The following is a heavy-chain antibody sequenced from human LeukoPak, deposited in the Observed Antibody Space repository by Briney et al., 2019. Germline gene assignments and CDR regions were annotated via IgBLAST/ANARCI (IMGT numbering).Heavy chain of an antibody. CDR3: AKGDVEAFDI. CDR1: AFTFSRYG. CDR2: IRYDGNNK. Sequence: GGSLRLSCAASAFTFSRYGMHWVRQAPGKGLEWVAFIRYDGNNKYFADSVKGRFTISRDNSKNTLYLQMNSLRAEDTAVYYCAKGDVEAFDIWGQGTMVTVSS. J-gene: IGHJ3*02. V-gene: IGHV3-30*02.